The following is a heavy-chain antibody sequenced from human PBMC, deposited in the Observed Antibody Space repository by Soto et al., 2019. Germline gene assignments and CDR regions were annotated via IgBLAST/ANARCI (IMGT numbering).Heavy chain of an antibody. CDR2: IYNSGST. J-gene: IGHJ3*02. CDR1: GGSISSYY. V-gene: IGHV4-59*08. Sequence: QVQLQESGPGLVKPSETLSLTCTVSGGSISSYYWSWIRQPPGKGLEWIGYIYNSGSTNYSPSLKSRVTISVDTSKNQFSLKPSSVTAADTAVYYCARLWGLDAFDIWGQGTMVTVSS. CDR3: ARLWGLDAFDI. D-gene: IGHD7-27*01.